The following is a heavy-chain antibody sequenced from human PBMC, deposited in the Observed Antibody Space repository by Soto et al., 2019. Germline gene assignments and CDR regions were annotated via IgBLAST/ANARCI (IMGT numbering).Heavy chain of an antibody. J-gene: IGHJ4*02. Sequence: QVQLVESGGGVVQPGRSLRLSCAASGFTFSSYGMHWVRQAPGKGLEWVAVIWYDGSNKYYADSVKGRFTISRDNSKNTLYLQMNSLRAEDTAVYYCAREGRGYRGYGGENFDYWGQGTLVTVSS. CDR1: GFTFSSYG. D-gene: IGHD5-12*01. CDR3: AREGRGYRGYGGENFDY. CDR2: IWYDGSNK. V-gene: IGHV3-33*01.